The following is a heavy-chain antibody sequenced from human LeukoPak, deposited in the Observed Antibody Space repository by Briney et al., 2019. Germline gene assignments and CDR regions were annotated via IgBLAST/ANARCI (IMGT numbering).Heavy chain of an antibody. CDR3: ARQYSNNWYDDRGWFDP. V-gene: IGHV4-34*01. D-gene: IGHD6-13*01. CDR1: GRSFSGYY. J-gene: IGHJ5*02. Sequence: SETLSLTCAVYGRSFSGYYWSWIRQPPGKGLEWIGEINHSGSTNYNPSLKSRVTISVDTSKNQFSLKLSSVTAADTAVYYCARQYSNNWYDDRGWFDPWGQGTLVTVSS. CDR2: INHSGST.